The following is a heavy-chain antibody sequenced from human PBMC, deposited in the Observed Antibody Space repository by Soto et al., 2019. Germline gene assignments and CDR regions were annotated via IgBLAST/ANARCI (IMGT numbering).Heavy chain of an antibody. J-gene: IGHJ5*02. CDR3: ARGRVCSSTSCYRGLLYFSFDP. CDR2: IYYSGST. Sequence: TLSLTCTVSGGSISSGGYYWSWIRQHPGKGLEWIGYIYYSGSTYYNPSLKSRVTISVDTSKNQFSLKLSSVTAADTAVYYCARGRVCSSTSCYRGLLYFSFDPWGQGTLVTVSS. V-gene: IGHV4-31*03. D-gene: IGHD2-2*02. CDR1: GGSISSGGYY.